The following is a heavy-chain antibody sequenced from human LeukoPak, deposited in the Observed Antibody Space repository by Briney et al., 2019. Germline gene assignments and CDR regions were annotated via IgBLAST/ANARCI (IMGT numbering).Heavy chain of an antibody. CDR3: ARELYSSGYHDAFDI. J-gene: IGHJ3*02. CDR1: GGSFRGYN. Sequence: PSETLSLTCAVYGGSFRGYNWRWIRQPPGKGLGWIGEINHSGSANYNPSLKSRVTISVDTSKNQFSLKLSSVTAADTAVYYCARELYSSGYHDAFDIWGQGTMVTVPS. CDR2: INHSGSA. V-gene: IGHV4-34*01. D-gene: IGHD3-22*01.